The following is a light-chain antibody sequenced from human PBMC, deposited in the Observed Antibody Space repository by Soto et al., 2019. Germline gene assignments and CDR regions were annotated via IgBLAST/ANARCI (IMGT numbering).Light chain of an antibody. J-gene: IGKJ1*01. CDR2: KAS. Sequence: DIQMTQTPSSLSASVGGRVTITWRASQTISSWLAWYQQKPGKAPKIMIYKASTLKSGVPSRFSGSGSGTEFTLTISSLQSEDVTVYYCQQYNKWPLTFGQGTKVDIK. CDR3: QQYNKWPLT. V-gene: IGKV1-5*03. CDR1: QTISSW.